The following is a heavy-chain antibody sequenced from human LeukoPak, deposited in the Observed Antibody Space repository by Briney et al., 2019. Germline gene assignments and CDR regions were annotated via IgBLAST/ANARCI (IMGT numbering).Heavy chain of an antibody. V-gene: IGHV4-34*01. CDR2: INHSGST. Sequence: SETLSLTCAVYGGSFSGYYWSWIRQPPGKGLEWIGEINHSGSTNYNPSLKSRVTISVDTSKNQFSLKLSSVTAADTAVYYCARGRVTYYDFWRSPFDYWGQGTLATVSS. CDR3: ARGRVTYYDFWRSPFDY. CDR1: GGSFSGYY. D-gene: IGHD3-3*01. J-gene: IGHJ4*02.